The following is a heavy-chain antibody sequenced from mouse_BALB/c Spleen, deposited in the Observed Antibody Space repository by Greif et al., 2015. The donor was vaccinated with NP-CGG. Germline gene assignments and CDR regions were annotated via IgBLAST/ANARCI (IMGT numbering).Heavy chain of an antibody. CDR2: ISSGGSYT. J-gene: IGHJ2*01. D-gene: IGHD2-1*01. V-gene: IGHV5-9*02. Sequence: DVKLVESGGGLVKPGGSLKLSCAASGFAFSSYDMSWVRQTPEKRLEWVATISSGGSYTYYPDSVKGRFTISRDNARNTLYLQMSSLRSEDTALYYCARNGNYFYYFDYWGQGTTLTVSS. CDR1: GFAFSSYD. CDR3: ARNGNYFYYFDY.